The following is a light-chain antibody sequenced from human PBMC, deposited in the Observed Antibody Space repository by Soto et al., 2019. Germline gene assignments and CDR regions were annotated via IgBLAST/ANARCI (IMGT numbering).Light chain of an antibody. Sequence: EIVFTQSPATPSLPPAETATLSCRASQSVSSLLAWYQQKPGQAPRLLLYDASNRAPGIPARFSGSGSGTDFTLTISSLDPEDFAIYYCQQRSNWGLTFGGGTKVEIK. CDR2: DAS. J-gene: IGKJ4*01. V-gene: IGKV3-11*01. CDR3: QQRSNWGLT. CDR1: QSVSSL.